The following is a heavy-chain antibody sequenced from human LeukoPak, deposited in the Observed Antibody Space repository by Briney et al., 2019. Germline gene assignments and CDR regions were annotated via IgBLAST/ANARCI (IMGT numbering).Heavy chain of an antibody. V-gene: IGHV4-39*01. Sequence: PSETLSLTCTVSGGSLSSSSYYWGWVRQPPGKGLDWIGSIYYGGSTYYNPSLKSRVTISVDTSKNQFSLRLSSVTAADTAVYYCARLGYTSGLDYWGKGTLVTVSS. CDR1: GGSLSSSSYY. CDR3: ARLGYTSGLDY. J-gene: IGHJ4*02. D-gene: IGHD6-19*01. CDR2: IYYGGST.